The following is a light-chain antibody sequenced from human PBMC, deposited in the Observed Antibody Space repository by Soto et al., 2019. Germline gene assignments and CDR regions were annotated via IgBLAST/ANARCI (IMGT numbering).Light chain of an antibody. CDR2: DAS. CDR3: QQYDNLPRT. J-gene: IGKJ1*01. CDR1: QDISNS. V-gene: IGKV1-33*01. Sequence: DIQMTQSPSSLSASVGDIVTITCQASQDISNSLNWYQQKPGKAPKLLIYDASNLETGVPSRFSGSGSGTDFTCTISSLQPEESSTYYCQQYDNLPRTFGQGTKVEIK.